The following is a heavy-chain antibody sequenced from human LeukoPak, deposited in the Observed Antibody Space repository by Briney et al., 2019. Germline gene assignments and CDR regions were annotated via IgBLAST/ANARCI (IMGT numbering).Heavy chain of an antibody. D-gene: IGHD6-13*01. J-gene: IGHJ4*02. Sequence: PGGSLRLSCTASGFTVSSNYMSWVRQAPGKGLEWVSVIYSGGSTYYADSVKGRFTISRDNSKNTLYLQMNSLRAEDTAVYYCARDQGSSSWIDYWGQGTLVTVSS. CDR2: IYSGGST. V-gene: IGHV3-66*01. CDR1: GFTVSSNY. CDR3: ARDQGSSSWIDY.